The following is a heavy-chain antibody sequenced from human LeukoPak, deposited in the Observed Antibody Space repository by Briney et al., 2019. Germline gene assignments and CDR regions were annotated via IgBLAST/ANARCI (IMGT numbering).Heavy chain of an antibody. CDR2: IKQDGSEK. Sequence: GMSLRLACAASGFTFTNYYMGWVRQAPGKGLEWVASIKQDGSEKHYADSVKGRFTISRDNAKNSLYLQMNSLRAEDTAVNYCAGAGYWGQGTLVTVSS. V-gene: IGHV3-7*01. CDR1: GFTFTNYY. J-gene: IGHJ4*02. CDR3: AGAGY.